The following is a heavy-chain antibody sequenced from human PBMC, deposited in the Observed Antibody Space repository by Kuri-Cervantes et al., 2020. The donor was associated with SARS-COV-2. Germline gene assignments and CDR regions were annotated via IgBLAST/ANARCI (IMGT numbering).Heavy chain of an antibody. J-gene: IGHJ4*02. CDR1: GFTFSTYA. Sequence: GGSLRLSCAASGFTFSTYAMSWVRQAPGKGLEWVSAISRSGTYYADSVKGRFTISRDNSENTLYLQMNSLRAEDTAVYYCARGYGDSLYWGQGTLVTVSS. D-gene: IGHD4-17*01. V-gene: IGHV3-23*01. CDR2: ISRSGT. CDR3: ARGYGDSLY.